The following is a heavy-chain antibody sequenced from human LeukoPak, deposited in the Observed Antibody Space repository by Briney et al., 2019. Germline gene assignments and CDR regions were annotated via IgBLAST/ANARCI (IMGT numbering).Heavy chain of an antibody. D-gene: IGHD6-13*01. CDR2: INSDGGST. CDR1: GFTFSSYW. V-gene: IGHV3-74*01. CDR3: ARDSSSWSPYYYYYMDV. J-gene: IGHJ6*03. Sequence: GGSLRLSCAASGFTFSSYWMHWVRQAPGKGLVWVSRINSDGGSTSYADSVKGRFTISRDNAKNTLYLQMNSLRAEDTAVYYCARDSSSWSPYYYYYMDVWGKGTTVTVSS.